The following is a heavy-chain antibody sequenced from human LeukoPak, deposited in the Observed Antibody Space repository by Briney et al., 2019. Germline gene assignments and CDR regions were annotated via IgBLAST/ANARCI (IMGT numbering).Heavy chain of an antibody. J-gene: IGHJ4*02. CDR3: AKQDKWSYAINC. CDR2: ISANNDDT. V-gene: IGHV1-18*01. D-gene: IGHD3-16*01. Sequence: ASVKVSCKASGNTFTNYGISWVRQAPGRGPEWMGWISANNDDTYYSQNFQGRITITTDTVTSTAYMELRSVRSDDTAVFYCAKQDKWSYAINCWGQGTLV. CDR1: GNTFTNYG.